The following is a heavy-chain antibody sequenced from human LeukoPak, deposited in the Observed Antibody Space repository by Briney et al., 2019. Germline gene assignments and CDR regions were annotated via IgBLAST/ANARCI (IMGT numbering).Heavy chain of an antibody. CDR2: IIPIFGTA. J-gene: IGHJ4*02. D-gene: IGHD6-13*01. Sequence: SVKVSCKASGGTFSSYAISCVRQAPGQGLEWMRGIIPIFGTANYAQKFQGRVTITADESTSTAYMELSSLRSEDTAVYYCARALVRDSSSWYGTGGFDYWGQGTLVTVSS. CDR3: ARALVRDSSSWYGTGGFDY. V-gene: IGHV1-69*13. CDR1: GGTFSSYA.